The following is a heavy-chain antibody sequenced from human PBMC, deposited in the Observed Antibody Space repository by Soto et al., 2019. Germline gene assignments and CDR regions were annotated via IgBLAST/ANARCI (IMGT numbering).Heavy chain of an antibody. CDR3: ARDRREMATITWWYFDL. V-gene: IGHV3-30-3*01. J-gene: IGHJ2*01. CDR1: GFTFSSYA. Sequence: QVQLVESGGGVVQPGRSLRLSCAASGFTFSSYAMHWVRQAPGKGLEWVAVISYDGSNKYYADSVKGRFTISRDNSKNTLYLQMNSLRAKDTAVYYCARDRREMATITWWYFDLWGRGTLVTVSS. CDR2: ISYDGSNK. D-gene: IGHD5-12*01.